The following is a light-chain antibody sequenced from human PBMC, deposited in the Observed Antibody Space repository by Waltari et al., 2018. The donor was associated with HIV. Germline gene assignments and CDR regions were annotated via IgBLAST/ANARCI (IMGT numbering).Light chain of an antibody. V-gene: IGKV4-1*01. CDR1: HSVLYSSDNKHY. J-gene: IGKJ4*01. CDR3: QQYFRIPPT. CDR2: WAS. Sequence: DIVMTQSPDSLSVSLGERATINCKSSHSVLYSSDNKHYLAWYQQRAGQPPQLLISWASTRESGVPDRFSGSGSGTAFTLTITRLQAEDVAVYHCQQYFRIPPTFGGGTKVDIK.